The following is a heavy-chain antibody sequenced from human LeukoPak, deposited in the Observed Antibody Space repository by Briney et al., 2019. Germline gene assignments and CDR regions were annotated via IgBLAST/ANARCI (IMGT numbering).Heavy chain of an antibody. V-gene: IGHV3-23*01. CDR2: ISGSGGST. D-gene: IGHD6-19*01. J-gene: IGHJ4*02. CDR1: GFTFSSYA. Sequence: GGSLRPSCAASGFTFSSYAMSWVRQAPGKGLEWVSAISGSGGSTYYADSVKGRFTISRDNSKNTLYLQMNSLRAEDTAVYYCAKDPRFIAVAGLFDYWGQGTLVTVSS. CDR3: AKDPRFIAVAGLFDY.